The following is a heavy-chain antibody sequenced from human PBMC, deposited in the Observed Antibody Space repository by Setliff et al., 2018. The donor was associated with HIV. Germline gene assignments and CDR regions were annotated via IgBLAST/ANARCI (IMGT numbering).Heavy chain of an antibody. Sequence: ASVKVSCKPSGYTFSNYDINWVRQAPGQGLEWMGWMNPNSGKTGYAQKFQGRVTMIRNMSISTAYMELSTLASDDTAIYFCARGWYGGNWGWGQGTLVTVSS. CDR3: ARGWYGGNWG. CDR2: MNPNSGKT. D-gene: IGHD2-21*01. V-gene: IGHV1-8*02. J-gene: IGHJ4*02. CDR1: GYTFSNYD.